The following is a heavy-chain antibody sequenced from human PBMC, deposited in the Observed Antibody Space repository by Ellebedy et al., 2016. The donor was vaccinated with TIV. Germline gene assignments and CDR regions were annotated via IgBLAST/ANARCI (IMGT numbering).Heavy chain of an antibody. Sequence: SETLSLXXTVSGGCFNSYYWTWIRQPPGKGLEWVGHLTHTGRTNYNPSLQSRVAISLDSSKTQFSLELNSVTAADTAVYFCARSCSPSCWECLEYWGQGVLVTFSS. V-gene: IGHV4-59*13. CDR3: ARSCSPSCWECLEY. CDR1: GGCFNSYY. J-gene: IGHJ4*02. D-gene: IGHD2-2*01. CDR2: LTHTGRT.